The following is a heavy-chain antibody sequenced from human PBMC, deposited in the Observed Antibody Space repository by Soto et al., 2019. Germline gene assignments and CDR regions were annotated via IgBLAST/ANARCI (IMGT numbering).Heavy chain of an antibody. Sequence: QVQLVQSGAEVKKPGASVKVSCKASGFTFTRYGISWVRQAPGQGLEWMGWISAFNGDTKYAQRLQGRDSMTTDTSTDTAHMELRSLRSDDTAVYYCARDSPSSGLLGTNYWGQGTLVSVSS. D-gene: IGHD6-19*01. CDR3: ARDSPSSGLLGTNY. CDR2: ISAFNGDT. J-gene: IGHJ4*02. CDR1: GFTFTRYG. V-gene: IGHV1-18*01.